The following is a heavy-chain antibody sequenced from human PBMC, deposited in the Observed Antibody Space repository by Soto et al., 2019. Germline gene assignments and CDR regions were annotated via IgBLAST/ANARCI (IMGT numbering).Heavy chain of an antibody. CDR2: INPNSGGT. V-gene: IGHV1-2*04. J-gene: IGHJ6*02. D-gene: IGHD6-19*01. CDR3: ARERVPGIAVAGKNYYYYYGMDV. CDR1: GYTFTGYY. Sequence: ASVKVSCKASGYTFTGYYMHWVRQAPGQGLEWMGWINPNSGGTNYAQKFQGWVTMTRDTSISTAYMEPSRLRSDDTAVYYCARERVPGIAVAGKNYYYYYGMDVWGQGTTVTVSS.